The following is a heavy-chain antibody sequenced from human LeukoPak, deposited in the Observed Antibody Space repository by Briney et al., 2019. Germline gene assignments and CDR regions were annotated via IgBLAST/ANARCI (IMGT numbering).Heavy chain of an antibody. V-gene: IGHV4-59*08. D-gene: IGHD2-8*02. CDR1: GGSISCLY. CDR3: ARHVMRNHPGGSSYTHAFDV. CDR2: IYSSGTT. J-gene: IGHJ3*01. Sequence: SETLSLTCAVSGGSISCLYWSWIRQPPGKGLEWVGFIYSSGTTYYNPSLKSRLTIAIDTSSNQFSLRVRSVTAADSAVYYCARHVMRNHPGGSSYTHAFDVWGHGTRVTVSS.